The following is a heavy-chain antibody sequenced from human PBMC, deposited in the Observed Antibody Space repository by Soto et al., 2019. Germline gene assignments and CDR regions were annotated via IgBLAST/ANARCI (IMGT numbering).Heavy chain of an antibody. CDR1: GYTFTSYA. Sequence: ASVKVSCKASGYTFTSYAMHWVRQAPGQRLEWMRWINAGNGNTKYSQKFQGRVTITRDTSASTAYMELSSLRSEDTAVYYCAREALAYYYYYGMDVWGQGTTVTVSS. CDR3: AREALAYYYYYGMDV. J-gene: IGHJ6*02. V-gene: IGHV1-3*01. CDR2: INAGNGNT.